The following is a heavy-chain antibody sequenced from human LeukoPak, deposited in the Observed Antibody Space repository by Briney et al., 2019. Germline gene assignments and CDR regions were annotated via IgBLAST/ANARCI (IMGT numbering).Heavy chain of an antibody. Sequence: SETVSLTCSVSGGAISSDSYYWGWIRQPPGKGLEWIANINYSGSTYYNPSLNSRATLSVDTSKNQSSLRLSSVTAADTAVYYCARLSDFWGQGILVTVSS. CDR3: ARLSDF. CDR2: INYSGST. V-gene: IGHV4-39*01. CDR1: GGAISSDSYY. J-gene: IGHJ4*02.